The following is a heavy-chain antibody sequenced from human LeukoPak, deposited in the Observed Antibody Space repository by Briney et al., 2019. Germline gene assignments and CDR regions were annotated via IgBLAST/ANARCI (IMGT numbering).Heavy chain of an antibody. Sequence: GGSLRLSCAASGFTFSSYSMNWVRQAPGKGLEWVSSISSSSSYIYYADSVKGRFTISRDNAKNSLYLQMNSLRAEDTAVYYCAAQIVVVPAAGDYYMDVWGKGTTVTVSS. V-gene: IGHV3-21*01. CDR2: ISSSSSYI. CDR3: AAQIVVVPAAGDYYMDV. CDR1: GFTFSSYS. D-gene: IGHD2-2*01. J-gene: IGHJ6*03.